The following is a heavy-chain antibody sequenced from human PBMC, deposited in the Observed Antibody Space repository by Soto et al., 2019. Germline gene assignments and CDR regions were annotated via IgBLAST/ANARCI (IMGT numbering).Heavy chain of an antibody. Sequence: GASVKVTSKVSGYRLTELSMDWVRQAPEKGLEWMGGFVPEVGAAIYAQKFQGRVTITADESTSTAYMELSSLRSEDTAVYYCASGRWHYEYYYYYGMDVWGQGTTVTVS. J-gene: IGHJ6*02. V-gene: IGHV1-24*01. CDR2: FVPEVGAA. CDR3: ASGRWHYEYYYYYGMDV. D-gene: IGHD1-7*01. CDR1: GYRLTELS.